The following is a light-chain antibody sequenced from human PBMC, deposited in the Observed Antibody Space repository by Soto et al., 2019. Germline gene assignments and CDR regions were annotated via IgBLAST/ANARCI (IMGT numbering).Light chain of an antibody. V-gene: IGLV1-51*02. J-gene: IGLJ3*02. CDR2: ENN. Sequence: QSVLTQPPAVSAAPGQKVTISCSGSSFNIGNNYVNWYQQLPGTAPKPLIYENNKRPSGIPDRFSGSKSGTSATLGITGLQTGDEADYYCGTWDSSLSGGVFGGGTKLTVL. CDR3: GTWDSSLSGGV. CDR1: SFNIGNNY.